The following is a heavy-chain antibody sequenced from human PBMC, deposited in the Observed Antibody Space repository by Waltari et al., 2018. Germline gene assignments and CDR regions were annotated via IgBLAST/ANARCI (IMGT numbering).Heavy chain of an antibody. D-gene: IGHD2-2*01. Sequence: QVLLQESGPGLVKPSETLSLTCTVSGGSISSYYWSWIRQPAGKGLEWIGRIYTSGSTNYNPSLKSRVTMSVDTSKNQFSLKLSSVTAADTAVYYCARDTRSIVVVPAAANDAFDIWGQGTMVTVSS. V-gene: IGHV4-4*07. J-gene: IGHJ3*02. CDR3: ARDTRSIVVVPAAANDAFDI. CDR2: IYTSGST. CDR1: GGSISSYY.